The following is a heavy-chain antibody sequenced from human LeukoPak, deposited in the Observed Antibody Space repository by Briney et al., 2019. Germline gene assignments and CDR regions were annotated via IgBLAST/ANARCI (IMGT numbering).Heavy chain of an antibody. J-gene: IGHJ4*02. V-gene: IGHV4-34*01. CDR2: ISHSGTT. D-gene: IGHD5-18*01. CDR1: GGSLSGYN. CDR3: VRYGDY. Sequence: SETLSLTCAVYGGSLSGYNWNWIRQPPGKGLEWIAEISHSGTTHYNPSLESRVTITVDTSKNQFSLKLTSVTAADTAVYYCVRYGDYWGQGTLVTVSS.